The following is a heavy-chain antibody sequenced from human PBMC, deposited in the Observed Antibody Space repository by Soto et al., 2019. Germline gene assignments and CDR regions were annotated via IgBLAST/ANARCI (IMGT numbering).Heavy chain of an antibody. J-gene: IGHJ4*02. CDR1: GYTFTSYA. CDR3: ARAWVVVTAPDY. D-gene: IGHD2-21*02. Sequence: QVQLLQSGPEEKKPGASVKVSGKASGYTFTSYAIHWVRRAPGQRLEWMGWINAGNGNTKYSQKFQGRVTITRDTSASTAYMELSSLRSEDTAVYYCARAWVVVTAPDYWGQGTLVTVSS. CDR2: INAGNGNT. V-gene: IGHV1-3*05.